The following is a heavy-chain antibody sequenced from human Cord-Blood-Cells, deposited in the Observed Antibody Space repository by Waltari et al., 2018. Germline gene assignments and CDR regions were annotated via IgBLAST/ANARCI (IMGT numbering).Heavy chain of an antibody. V-gene: IGHV4-31*03. Sequence: QVQLQESGPGLVKPSQTLSLTCTVSGGSISSGGYYWSWLRQHPGKGLEWIGYIYYSGSTYYNPSLKSRVTISVDTSKNQFSLKLSSVTAADTAVYYCLVWSGYHNWFDPWGQGTLVTVSS. D-gene: IGHD3-3*01. J-gene: IGHJ5*02. CDR1: GGSISSGGYY. CDR3: LVWSGYHNWFDP. CDR2: IYYSGST.